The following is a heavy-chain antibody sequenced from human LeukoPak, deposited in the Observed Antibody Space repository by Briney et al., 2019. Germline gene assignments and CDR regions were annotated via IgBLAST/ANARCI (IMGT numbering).Heavy chain of an antibody. CDR2: INPNSGGT. CDR1: GYTFTGYY. Sequence: ASVKVSCKASGYTFTGYYMHWVRQAPGQGLEWMGWINPNSGGTNYAQKFQGRVTMTRDTSISTAYMELSRLRSDDTAVYYCARSSWLQFGERHYFDYWGQGTLVTVSS. CDR3: ARSSWLQFGERHYFDY. V-gene: IGHV1-2*02. D-gene: IGHD5-24*01. J-gene: IGHJ4*02.